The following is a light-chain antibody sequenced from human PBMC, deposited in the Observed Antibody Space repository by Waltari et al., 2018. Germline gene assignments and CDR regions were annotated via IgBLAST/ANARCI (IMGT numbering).Light chain of an antibody. J-gene: IGLJ3*02. CDR3: YSTDSSGDHRV. V-gene: IGLV3-10*01. CDR1: ALPNQH. Sequence: SFELTQPPSVSVSPGQTARTTCPGHALPNQHAYWYQQKSGQAPVLVIYDDSKRPSGIPERFSGSNSGTMATLTISGAQVEDEADYYCYSTDSSGDHRVFGGGTKLTVL. CDR2: DDS.